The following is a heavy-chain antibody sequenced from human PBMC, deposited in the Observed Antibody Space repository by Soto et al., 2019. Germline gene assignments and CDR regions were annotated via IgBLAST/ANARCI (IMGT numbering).Heavy chain of an antibody. CDR3: ARDRVQWLSIGYYFDY. CDR2: ISYDGSNK. V-gene: IGHV3-30-3*01. D-gene: IGHD6-19*01. J-gene: IGHJ4*02. Sequence: QVQLVESGGGVVQPGRSLRLSCAASGFTFSSYAMHWVRQAPGKGLEWVAVISYDGSNKYYADSVKGRFTISRDNSKNTLDLQMNSLRAEDTAVYYCARDRVQWLSIGYYFDYWGQGTLVTVSS. CDR1: GFTFSSYA.